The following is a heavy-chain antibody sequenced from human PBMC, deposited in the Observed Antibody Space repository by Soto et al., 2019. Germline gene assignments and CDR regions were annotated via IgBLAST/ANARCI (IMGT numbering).Heavy chain of an antibody. Sequence: SETLSLTCTVSGGPISSGDYYWSWIRQPPGKGLEWIGYIYYSGSTNYNPSLKSRVTISVDTSKNQFSLKLSSVTAADTAVYYCARDKAYYDSSGYTDRWFDPWGQGTLVTVSS. CDR3: ARDKAYYDSSGYTDRWFDP. CDR1: GGPISSGDYY. J-gene: IGHJ5*02. CDR2: IYYSGST. D-gene: IGHD3-22*01. V-gene: IGHV4-61*08.